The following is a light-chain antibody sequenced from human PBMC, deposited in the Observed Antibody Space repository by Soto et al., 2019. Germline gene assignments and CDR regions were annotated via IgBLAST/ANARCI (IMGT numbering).Light chain of an antibody. Sequence: DIQMTQSPSSLSASVGDRVTISCRASQSISTYLNWYQQKPGTAPKLLIYAASSLQSGVPSRFSGSGSGTDFTLTISRLEPEDFAVYYCQQYGSSPPITFGQGTRLEIK. CDR3: QQYGSSPPIT. J-gene: IGKJ5*01. V-gene: IGKV1-39*01. CDR2: AAS. CDR1: QSISTY.